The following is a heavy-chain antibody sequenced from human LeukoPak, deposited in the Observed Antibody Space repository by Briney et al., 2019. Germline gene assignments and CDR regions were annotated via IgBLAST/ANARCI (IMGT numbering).Heavy chain of an antibody. Sequence: GGSLRLSCAASGFTFSSYSMNWVRQAPGKGLEWVSSISSSSSYIYYADSAKGRFTISRDNAKNSLYLQMNSLRAEDTAVYYCARDEYCSSTSCQESFDYWGQGTLVTVSS. J-gene: IGHJ4*02. CDR2: ISSSSSYI. CDR3: ARDEYCSSTSCQESFDY. D-gene: IGHD2-2*01. V-gene: IGHV3-21*01. CDR1: GFTFSSYS.